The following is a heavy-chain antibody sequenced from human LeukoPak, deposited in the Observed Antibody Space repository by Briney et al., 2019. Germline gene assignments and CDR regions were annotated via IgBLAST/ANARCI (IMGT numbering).Heavy chain of an antibody. CDR2: INHSGST. CDR3: ARAGYYDSSGSYYAHFDY. J-gene: IGHJ4*02. V-gene: IGHV4-34*01. CDR1: GGSFSGYY. Sequence: SETLSLTCAVYGGSFSGYYWSWIRQPPGKGLQWIGEINHSGSTNYNPSLESRVTISVDTSKNQFSLKLSSVTAADTAVYYCARAGYYDSSGSYYAHFDYWGQGTLVTVSS. D-gene: IGHD3-22*01.